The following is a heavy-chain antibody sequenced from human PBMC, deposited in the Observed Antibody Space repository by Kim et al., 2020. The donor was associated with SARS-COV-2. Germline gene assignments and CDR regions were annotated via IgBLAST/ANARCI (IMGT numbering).Heavy chain of an antibody. CDR2: IYHSSST. CDR1: GGSISSGGYS. CDR3: ARVYYDSSGYYSHFDY. Sequence: SETLSLTCAVSGGSISSGGYSWIWIPPPPGLDLEWIGYIYHSSSTYYNPSLKSRVTISVDRSKNQFYLKLSSVTAADTAVYYCARVYYDSSGYYSHFDYWGQGTLVTVSS. J-gene: IGHJ4*02. V-gene: IGHV4-30-2*01. D-gene: IGHD3-22*01.